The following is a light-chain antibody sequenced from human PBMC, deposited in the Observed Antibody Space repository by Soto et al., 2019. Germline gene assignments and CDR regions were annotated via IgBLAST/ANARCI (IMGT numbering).Light chain of an antibody. CDR2: DVS. Sequence: QSALTQPASVSGSPGQSITISCTGTSSDVGGYNYVSWYQQYPGKAPKLMIYDVSDRPSGVSNRFSGSKSGNTASLTISGXXXEDXADYYCRSXXXXXXXVFGXGT. V-gene: IGLV2-14*01. J-gene: IGLJ2*01. CDR1: SSDVGGYNY. CDR3: RSXXXXXXXV.